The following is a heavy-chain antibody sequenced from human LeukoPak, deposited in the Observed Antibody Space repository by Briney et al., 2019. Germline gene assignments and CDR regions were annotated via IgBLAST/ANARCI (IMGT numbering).Heavy chain of an antibody. V-gene: IGHV1-8*03. CDR3: ARDNPEQLVPYYYYGMDV. D-gene: IGHD6-13*01. Sequence: GASVKVSCKASGYTFTSYDINWVRQATGQGLEWMGWMNPNSGNTGYAQKFQGRVTITRNTSISTAYMELRSLRSDDTAVYYCARDNPEQLVPYYYYGMDVWGQGTTVTVSS. J-gene: IGHJ6*02. CDR2: MNPNSGNT. CDR1: GYTFTSYD.